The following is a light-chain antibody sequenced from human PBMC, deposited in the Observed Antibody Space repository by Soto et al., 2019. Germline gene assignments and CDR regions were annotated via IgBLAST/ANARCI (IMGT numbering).Light chain of an antibody. CDR1: NIGGKT. CDR3: HVWDSSSDHVV. V-gene: IGLV3-21*04. Sequence: SYELTQPPSVSVAPGKTASITCGGNNIGGKTGHWFQQKPGQAPVVVLYYDTHRPSGIPDRFSGSNSGNTATLTITRVEAGDEADYYCHVWDSSSDHVVFGGGTKLTVL. CDR2: YDT. J-gene: IGLJ3*02.